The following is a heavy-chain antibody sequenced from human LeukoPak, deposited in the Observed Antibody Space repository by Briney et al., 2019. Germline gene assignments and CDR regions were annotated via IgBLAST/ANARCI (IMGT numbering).Heavy chain of an antibody. D-gene: IGHD3-10*01. J-gene: IGHJ6*02. CDR1: GGSFSGYY. CDR2: INHSGST. Sequence: SETLSLTCAVYGGSFSGYYWSWIRQPPGKGLEWIGEINHSGSTNYNPSLKSRVTISVDTSKNQFSLELSSVTAADTAVYYCARGPRLWFGENYYYYGMDVWGQGTTVTVSS. CDR3: ARGPRLWFGENYYYYGMDV. V-gene: IGHV4-34*01.